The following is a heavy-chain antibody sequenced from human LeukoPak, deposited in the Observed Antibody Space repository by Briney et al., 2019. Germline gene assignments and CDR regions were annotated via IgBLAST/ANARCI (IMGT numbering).Heavy chain of an antibody. Sequence: GGSLRLSCAASGFTFSRYNMNWVRQAPGKGLEWVSSISSSSNYIYYVDSVKGRFTISRDNAKNSLYLQMNNLRAEDTAMYYCARDRSRVSDYWGQGTLVTVSS. J-gene: IGHJ4*02. CDR1: GFTFSRYN. V-gene: IGHV3-21*01. CDR3: ARDRSRVSDY. CDR2: ISSSSNYI.